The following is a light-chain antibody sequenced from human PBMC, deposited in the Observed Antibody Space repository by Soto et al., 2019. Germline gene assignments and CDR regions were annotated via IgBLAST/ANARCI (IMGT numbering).Light chain of an antibody. CDR3: QQYGSSRVT. V-gene: IGKV3-20*01. J-gene: IGKJ5*01. CDR2: GAS. Sequence: ETVLTQSPGTLSLSPGERATLSCRASQSVSSSYLAWYQQKPGQAPRLLIYGASTRATGIPDRFSGSGSGTDFSLTSSRLEPEDFAVYYCQQYGSSRVTFGQGTRLEIK. CDR1: QSVSSSY.